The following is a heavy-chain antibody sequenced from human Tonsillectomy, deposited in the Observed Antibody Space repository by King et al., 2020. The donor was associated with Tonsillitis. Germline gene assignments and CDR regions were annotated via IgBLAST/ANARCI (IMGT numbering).Heavy chain of an antibody. Sequence: TLKESGPTLVKPTQTLTLTCTVSGFSLSTDGVGVAWIRQPPGKALEWLAIIYWDDDKHYTSSLRRRLTITTDTSKNQVVLTMTNMDPVDTATYYCARAGYSTTHHVYGDWFDPWGQGTLVTVSS. V-gene: IGHV2-5*02. CDR2: IYWDDDK. CDR3: ARAGYSTTHHVYGDWFDP. J-gene: IGHJ5*02. CDR1: GFSLSTDGVG. D-gene: IGHD4-11*01.